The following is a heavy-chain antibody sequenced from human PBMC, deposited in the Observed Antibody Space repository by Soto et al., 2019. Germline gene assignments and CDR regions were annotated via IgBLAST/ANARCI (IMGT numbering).Heavy chain of an antibody. CDR3: ATRRGFIAARYY. J-gene: IGHJ4*02. D-gene: IGHD6-6*01. CDR2: INHSGST. CDR1: GGSFSGYY. V-gene: IGHV4-34*01. Sequence: SETLSLTCAVYGGSFSGYYWSWSRQPPGKGLEWIGEINHSGSTNYNPSLKSRVTISVDTSKNQFSLKLSSVTAADTAVYYCATRRGFIAARYYWGQGTLVTVYS.